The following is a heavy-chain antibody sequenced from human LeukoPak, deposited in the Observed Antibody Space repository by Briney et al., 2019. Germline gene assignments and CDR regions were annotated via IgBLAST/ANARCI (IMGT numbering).Heavy chain of an antibody. CDR2: IIPIFGTA. Sequence: ASVKVSCKASGYTFTGYYMHWVRQAPGQGLEWMGGIIPIFGTANYAQKFQGRVTITADESTSTAYMELSSLRSEDTAVYYCARDHCSGGSCYSVLGLPRNWGQGTLVTVSS. CDR1: GYTFTGYY. V-gene: IGHV1-69*13. D-gene: IGHD2-15*01. CDR3: ARDHCSGGSCYSVLGLPRN. J-gene: IGHJ4*02.